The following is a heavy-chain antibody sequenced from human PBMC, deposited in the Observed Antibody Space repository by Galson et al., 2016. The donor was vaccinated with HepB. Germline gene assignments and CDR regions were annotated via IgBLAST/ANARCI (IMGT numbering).Heavy chain of an antibody. CDR2: IKQDRNEN. J-gene: IGHJ5*02. CDR1: GFTFDAYA. D-gene: IGHD6-19*01. V-gene: IGHV3-7*01. CDR3: ARIASAVAGTWFDP. Sequence: SLRLSCAASGFTFDAYAMHWVRQAPGKGLEWVANIKQDRNENFYADSVKGRFALSRDNAKNSLYLQMNSPRVDDTAVYYCARIASAVAGTWFDPWGQGTLVTVSS.